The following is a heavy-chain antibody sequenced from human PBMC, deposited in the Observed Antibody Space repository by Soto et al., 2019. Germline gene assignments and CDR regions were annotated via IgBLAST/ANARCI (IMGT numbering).Heavy chain of an antibody. CDR1: GYTFPTYG. CDR2: ISAYNGNT. J-gene: IGHJ6*03. CDR3: ARGCSSTSCYYGYYYYYMDV. Sequence: QVQLVQSGAEVKKPGASVKVSCKASGYTFPTYGITWVRQPPGQGLEGMGWISAYNGNTNYAQKLQGRVTMTTDTSTSTAYMELRSLRSDDTAVYYCARGCSSTSCYYGYYYYYMDVWGKGTTVTVSS. D-gene: IGHD2-2*01. V-gene: IGHV1-18*01.